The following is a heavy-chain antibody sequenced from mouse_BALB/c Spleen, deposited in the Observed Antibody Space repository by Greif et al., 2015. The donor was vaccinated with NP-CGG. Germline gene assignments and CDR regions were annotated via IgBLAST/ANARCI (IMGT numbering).Heavy chain of an antibody. D-gene: IGHD2-2*01. Sequence: EVKLMESGGGLVQPGGSRKLSCAASGFTFSSFGMHWVRQAPEKGLEWVACISSGSSTIYYADTVKGRFNISRDNPKNTLFLQMTSLRSEDTAMYYCARRGIYYGYLYYAMDYWGQGTSVTVSS. CDR3: ARRGIYYGYLYYAMDY. CDR1: GFTFSSFG. CDR2: ISSGSSTI. V-gene: IGHV5-17*02. J-gene: IGHJ4*01.